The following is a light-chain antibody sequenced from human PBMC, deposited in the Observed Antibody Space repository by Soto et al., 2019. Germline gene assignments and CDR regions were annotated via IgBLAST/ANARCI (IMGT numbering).Light chain of an antibody. CDR1: SSNIGAGYD. Sequence: QSVLTQPPSVSGAPGQRVTISCTGSSSNIGAGYDVHWYQQLPGTAPKLLIYGNSNRPSGVPDRFSGSKSGTSASLAITGLHAEDEAAYYCQSYVSSLSGSVFGGGTKLTVL. V-gene: IGLV1-40*01. CDR3: QSYVSSLSGSV. J-gene: IGLJ2*01. CDR2: GNS.